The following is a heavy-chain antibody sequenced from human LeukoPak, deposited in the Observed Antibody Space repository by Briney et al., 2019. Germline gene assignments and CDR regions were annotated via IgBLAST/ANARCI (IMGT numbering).Heavy chain of an antibody. CDR3: ARDFQNIAVEF. Sequence: GGSLRLSCVASGFTFRSYWMTWVRQAPGKGLEWVANIKQNGHEKSYIDSVKGRFTIPRDDAENSLYLQMNSLRAEDTAVYYCARDFQNIAVEFWGQGTLVTVSS. V-gene: IGHV3-7*01. CDR2: IKQNGHEK. D-gene: IGHD6-19*01. CDR1: GFTFRSYW. J-gene: IGHJ4*02.